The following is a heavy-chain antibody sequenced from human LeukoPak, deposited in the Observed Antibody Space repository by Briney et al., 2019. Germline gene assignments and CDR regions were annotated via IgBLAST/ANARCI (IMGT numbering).Heavy chain of an antibody. CDR2: IKQDGSEK. D-gene: IGHD2-21*02. Sequence: GGSLRLSCAASGFTFSNYWLSWVLQAPGKGLEWVANIKQDGSEKYYVDSVKGRFTISRDNAKNSLYLQMNSLRAEDTAVYYCARDLKSWVTPFDYWGQGTLVTVSS. CDR3: ARDLKSWVTPFDY. CDR1: GFTFSNYW. J-gene: IGHJ4*02. V-gene: IGHV3-7*03.